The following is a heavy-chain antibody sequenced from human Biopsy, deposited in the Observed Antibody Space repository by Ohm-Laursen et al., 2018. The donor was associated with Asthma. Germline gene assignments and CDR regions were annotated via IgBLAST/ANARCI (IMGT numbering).Heavy chain of an antibody. CDR3: ARMISYYHEMRAPFFDY. Sequence: ASVKVSCKVSGYTVTRYATNWVRQAPGQGLEWMGWINTNTGNPTYAQGFTGRFVFPLDTSVNTAHLQISSLKAEDTAVYYCARMISYYHEMRAPFFDYWGQGTLVTVSS. CDR1: GYTVTRYA. V-gene: IGHV7-4-1*02. D-gene: IGHD3-22*01. CDR2: INTNTGNP. J-gene: IGHJ4*02.